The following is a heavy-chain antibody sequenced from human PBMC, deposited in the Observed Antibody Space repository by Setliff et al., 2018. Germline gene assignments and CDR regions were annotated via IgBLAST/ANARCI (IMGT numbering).Heavy chain of an antibody. V-gene: IGHV4-59*01. CDR1: GASIRNFY. J-gene: IGHJ4*02. Sequence: SETMSLTCNVSGASIRNFYWTWIRQPPGKGLEWIGYVHFTGSTNYNPSLKSRVTMSVDVSKSQFSLGLSAVTAADTAVYYCARKVEQWLTPHFDYLGQGALVTVSS. D-gene: IGHD6-19*01. CDR2: VHFTGST. CDR3: ARKVEQWLTPHFDY.